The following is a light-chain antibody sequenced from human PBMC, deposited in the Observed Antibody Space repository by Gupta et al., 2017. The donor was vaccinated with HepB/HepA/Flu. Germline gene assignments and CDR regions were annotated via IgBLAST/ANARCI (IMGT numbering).Light chain of an antibody. Sequence: QSVLPQPPSASGTPGRRVTISCSGTSANIGSNTVNWYQQLPGTAPQLLSYSNNQRPSGVPDRFSGSKSGTSASLAISGLQSEDEADYYCAAWDDSLNGVVFGGGTKLTVL. CDR3: AAWDDSLNGVV. CDR2: SNN. CDR1: SANIGSNT. V-gene: IGLV1-44*01. J-gene: IGLJ2*01.